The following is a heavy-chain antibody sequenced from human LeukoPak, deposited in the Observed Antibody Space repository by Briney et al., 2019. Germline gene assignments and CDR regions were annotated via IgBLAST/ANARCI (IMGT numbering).Heavy chain of an antibody. D-gene: IGHD2-15*01. CDR1: GGSISSSSYY. CDR3: AREATGVVVAP. J-gene: IGHJ5*02. Sequence: SETLSLTCTVSGGSISSSSYYWGWIRQPPGKGLEWIGSIYYSGSTYYNPSLKSRVTISVDTSKNQFSLKLSSVTAADTAVYYSAREATGVVVAPWGQGTLVTVSS. V-gene: IGHV4-39*07. CDR2: IYYSGST.